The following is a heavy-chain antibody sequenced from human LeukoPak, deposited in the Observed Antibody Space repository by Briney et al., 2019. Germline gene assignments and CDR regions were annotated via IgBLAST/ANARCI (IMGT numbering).Heavy chain of an antibody. Sequence: PGGSLRLSCANSGFTVSTNYMSWVCQAPGKGLEWVSIIYSGDTTYYADSVKGRFTVSRDNSKNTLYLQMNSLRAEDTALYYCAQETGHWLAEYFQHWGQGTLVTVSS. CDR3: AQETGHWLAEYFQH. D-gene: IGHD6-19*01. CDR1: GFTVSTNY. V-gene: IGHV3-53*01. J-gene: IGHJ1*01. CDR2: IYSGDTT.